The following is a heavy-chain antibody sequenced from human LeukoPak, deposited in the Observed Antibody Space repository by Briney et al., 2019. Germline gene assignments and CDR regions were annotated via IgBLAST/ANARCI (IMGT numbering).Heavy chain of an antibody. CDR3: ARHGGSYYWFDP. J-gene: IGHJ5*02. CDR2: FYYSGST. Sequence: SETLSLTCTASGGSISTYYWSWIRQPPGKGLEWIGYFYYSGSTNYNPSLKSRVTISVDTSKNQFSLKLNSVTAADTAVYYCARHGGSYYWFDPWGQGTLVTVSS. V-gene: IGHV4-59*08. CDR1: GGSISTYY. D-gene: IGHD1-26*01.